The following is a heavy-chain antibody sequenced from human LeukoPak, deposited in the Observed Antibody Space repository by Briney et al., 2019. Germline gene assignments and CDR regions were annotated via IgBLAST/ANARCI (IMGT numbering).Heavy chain of an antibody. Sequence: PGGSLRLSCAASGFTFSSYWMSWVRQAPGKGLEWVANIKQDGSEKYYVDSVKGRFTISRDNAKNSLYLQMNSLRAEDTAVYYCARDRSNSGYYFDYWGQGTLVTVSS. V-gene: IGHV3-7*01. CDR3: ARDRSNSGYYFDY. CDR2: IKQDGSEK. D-gene: IGHD4-23*01. CDR1: GFTFSSYW. J-gene: IGHJ4*02.